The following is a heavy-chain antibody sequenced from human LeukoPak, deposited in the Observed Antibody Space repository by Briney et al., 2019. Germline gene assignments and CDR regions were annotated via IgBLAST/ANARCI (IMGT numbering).Heavy chain of an antibody. D-gene: IGHD3-22*01. CDR1: GFAFSSYG. Sequence: GGSLRLSCAAFGFAFSSYGMHWVRQTPGKGLEWVAFIRHDGSYQQYADSVKGRFTVSRDNSKDMVYLQMNSLRTEDTAVYYCAKNRDSSDYPRDFGFWGQGTLVTVSS. V-gene: IGHV3-30*02. J-gene: IGHJ4*02. CDR3: AKNRDSSDYPRDFGF. CDR2: IRHDGSYQ.